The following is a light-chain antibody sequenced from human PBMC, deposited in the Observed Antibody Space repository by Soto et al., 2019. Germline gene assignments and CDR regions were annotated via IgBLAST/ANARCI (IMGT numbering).Light chain of an antibody. CDR2: EVT. J-gene: IGLJ1*01. CDR3: SSYAGSDHYV. CDR1: SSDVGGYNY. V-gene: IGLV2-8*01. Sequence: QSALTQPPSASGSPGQSVTISCTGTSSDVGGYNYISWYQQHPGKAPKLLIYEVTKRPSGVPDRFSGSKSGNTASLTVSGLQAEDEAGYYCSSYAGSDHYVFGTGTKVTVL.